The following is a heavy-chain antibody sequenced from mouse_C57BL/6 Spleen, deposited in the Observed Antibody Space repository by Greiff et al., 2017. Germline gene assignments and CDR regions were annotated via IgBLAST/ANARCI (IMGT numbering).Heavy chain of an antibody. CDR3: ARRTFYYGNLDY. CDR2: IDPSDSYT. Sequence: QVQLQQPGAELVMPGASVQLSCKASGYAFTSYWMHWVKQRPGQGLEWIGEIDPSDSYTNYNQKFKGKSTLTVDKSSSTAYMQLSSLTAEDSAVYYCARRTFYYGNLDYWGQGTTLTVSS. V-gene: IGHV1-69*01. CDR1: GYAFTSYW. D-gene: IGHD2-1*01. J-gene: IGHJ2*01.